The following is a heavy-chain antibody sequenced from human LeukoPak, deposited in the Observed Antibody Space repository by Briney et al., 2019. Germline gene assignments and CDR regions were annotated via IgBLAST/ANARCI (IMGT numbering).Heavy chain of an antibody. V-gene: IGHV3-30*03. CDR1: GFTFSSYG. J-gene: IGHJ4*02. CDR2: ISYDGSNK. CDR3: ARKEMAPN. D-gene: IGHD5-24*01. Sequence: GGSLRLSCAASGFTFSSYGMHWVRLAPGKGLEWVAVISYDGSNKYYADSVKGRFTISRDNSKNTLYLQMNSLRAEDTAVYYCARKEMAPNWGQGTLVTVSS.